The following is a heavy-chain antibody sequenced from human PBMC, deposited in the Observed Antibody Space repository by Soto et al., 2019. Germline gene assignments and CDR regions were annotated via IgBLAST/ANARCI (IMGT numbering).Heavy chain of an antibody. CDR1: GFTFSTYG. Sequence: QVQLVESGGGVVQSGRSLRLSCAASGFTFSTYGMHWVRQAPGKGLEWVALIWSDGSNKYYADSVKGRFTISRDNSKKTLFLQMNSLRAEDTAVYYCVRVFDTYYFDLWGQGNMVTVSS. CDR3: VRVFDTYYFDL. CDR2: IWSDGSNK. D-gene: IGHD3-9*01. J-gene: IGHJ4*02. V-gene: IGHV3-33*01.